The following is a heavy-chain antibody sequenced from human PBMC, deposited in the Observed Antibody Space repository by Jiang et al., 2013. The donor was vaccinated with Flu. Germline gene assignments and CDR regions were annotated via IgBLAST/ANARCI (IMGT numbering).Heavy chain of an antibody. J-gene: IGHJ5*02. Sequence: SGPGLVKPSQTLSLTCAVSGGSISSGGYSWSWIRQPPGKGLEWIGYIYHSGSTYYNPSLKSRVTISVDRSKNQFSLKLSSVTAADTAVYYCARGFLGTMVRGVPAFDPWGQGTLVTVSS. CDR2: IYHSGST. CDR3: ARGFLGTMVRGVPAFDP. V-gene: IGHV4-30-2*01. D-gene: IGHD3-10*01. CDR1: GGSISSGGYS.